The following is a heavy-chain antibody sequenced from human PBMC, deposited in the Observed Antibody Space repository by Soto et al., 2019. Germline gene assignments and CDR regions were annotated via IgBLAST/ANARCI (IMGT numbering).Heavy chain of an antibody. CDR2: ISGSGGST. CDR3: AKDRTSYGYFYYYYYGMDV. V-gene: IGHV3-23*01. D-gene: IGHD5-18*01. Sequence: PGGSLRLSCAASGFTFSSYAMSWVRQAPGKGLEWVSAISGSGGSTYYADSVKGRFTISRDNSKNTLYLQMNSLRAEDTAVYYSAKDRTSYGYFYYYYYGMDVWGQGTTVTVSS. CDR1: GFTFSSYA. J-gene: IGHJ6*02.